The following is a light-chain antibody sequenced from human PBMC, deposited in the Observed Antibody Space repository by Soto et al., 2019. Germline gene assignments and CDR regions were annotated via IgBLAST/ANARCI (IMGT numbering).Light chain of an antibody. Sequence: DIQMTQSPSSLSASVGDTVTITCRASHNISRFLNWYQQRPGKATKLLIYAASTLQSGVPPKFSGSGSVTDFTLTITTLQPEDFATYYCQQSYSTWYRFGQGTKLEIK. CDR2: AAS. CDR1: HNISRF. V-gene: IGKV1-39*01. CDR3: QQSYSTWYR. J-gene: IGKJ2*03.